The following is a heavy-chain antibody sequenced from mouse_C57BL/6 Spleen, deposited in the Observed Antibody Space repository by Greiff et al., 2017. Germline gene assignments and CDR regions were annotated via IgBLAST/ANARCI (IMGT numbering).Heavy chain of an antibody. CDR2: ISDGGSYT. Sequence: EVKVVESGGGLVKPGGSLKLSCAASGFTFSSYAMSWVRQTPEKRLEWVATISDGGSYTYYPDNVKGRFTNSRDNAKNNLYLQMSHLKSEDTAMYYCAREDDGYYDYAMDYWGQGTSVTVSS. D-gene: IGHD2-3*01. CDR3: AREDDGYYDYAMDY. CDR1: GFTFSSYA. V-gene: IGHV5-4*01. J-gene: IGHJ4*01.